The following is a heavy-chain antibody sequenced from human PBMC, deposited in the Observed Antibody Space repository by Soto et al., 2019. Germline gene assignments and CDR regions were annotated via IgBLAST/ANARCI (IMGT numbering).Heavy chain of an antibody. V-gene: IGHV3-23*01. CDR2: INTSGGNT. Sequence: EVQMLESGGGLVQPGGSLRLSCAASGFTFSSYAMSWVRQAPGKGLEWVSGINTSGGNTYYADSVRGRFTISRDNSKNTLYLQMNSLRAEDTAVYYCAINNRYHDEDVWGQGTTVTVSS. CDR3: AINNRYHDEDV. CDR1: GFTFSSYA. D-gene: IGHD2-2*01. J-gene: IGHJ6*02.